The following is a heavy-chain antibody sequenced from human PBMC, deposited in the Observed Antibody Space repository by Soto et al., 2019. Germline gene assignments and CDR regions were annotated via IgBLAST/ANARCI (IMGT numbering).Heavy chain of an antibody. Sequence: SETLSLTCTVSGGSISSYYWSWIRQPPGKGLEWIGYIYYSGSTNYNPSLKSRVTISVATSKNQFSLNLSSGTAAETAVYYCARVATIFGVVGYYMDVWGKGTTVTVSS. CDR3: ARVATIFGVVGYYMDV. J-gene: IGHJ6*03. V-gene: IGHV4-59*01. CDR2: IYYSGST. D-gene: IGHD3-3*01. CDR1: GGSISSYY.